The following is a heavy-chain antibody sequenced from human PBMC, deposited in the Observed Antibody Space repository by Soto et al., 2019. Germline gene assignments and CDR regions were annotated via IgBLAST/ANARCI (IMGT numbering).Heavy chain of an antibody. V-gene: IGHV3-30*18. D-gene: IGHD6-6*01. J-gene: IGHJ4*02. CDR1: GFTFNIYG. Sequence: GGSLRLSCAASGFTFNIYGMHWVRQAPDKGLEWVALISYDVSNQYYADSVKGRFTISRDNSKNTLYLQMNSLRAEDTAMYYCAKDTEYRTSSIRHYFEYWGQGT. CDR3: AKDTEYRTSSIRHYFEY. CDR2: ISYDVSNQ.